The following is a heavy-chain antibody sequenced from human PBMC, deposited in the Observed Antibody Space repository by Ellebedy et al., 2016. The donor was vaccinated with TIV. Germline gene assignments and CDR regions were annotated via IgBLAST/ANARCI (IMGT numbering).Heavy chain of an antibody. CDR1: GFTFSNYA. V-gene: IGHV3-23*01. CDR2: ITGSGRNT. D-gene: IGHD4-17*01. J-gene: IGHJ5*02. CDR3: AKSLGKGDYSSVS. Sequence: PGGSLRLSCAASGFTFSNYAMTWVRQAPGQGLEWVSVITGSGRNTYYADSVKGRFTISRDNCKNMVYLQMNSLRVEDTAVYYCAKSLGKGDYSSVSWGQGILVTVSS.